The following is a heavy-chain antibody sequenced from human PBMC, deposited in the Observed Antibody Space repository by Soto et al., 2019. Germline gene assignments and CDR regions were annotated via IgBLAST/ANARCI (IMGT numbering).Heavy chain of an antibody. CDR2: ISSSSSYI. V-gene: IGHV3-21*01. CDR1: GFTFSSYS. D-gene: IGHD2-15*01. CDR3: ARGLHCSGGSCVFDY. J-gene: IGHJ4*02. Sequence: EVQLVESGGGLVKPGGSLRLSSAASGFTFSSYSMNWVRQAPGKGLEWVSSISSSSSYIYYADSVKGRFTISRDNAKNSLYLQMNSLRAEDTAVYYCARGLHCSGGSCVFDYWGQGTLVTVSS.